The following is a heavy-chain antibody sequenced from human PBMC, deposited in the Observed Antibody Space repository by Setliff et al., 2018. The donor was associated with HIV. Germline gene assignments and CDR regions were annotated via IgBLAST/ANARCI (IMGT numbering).Heavy chain of an antibody. CDR3: AKTSPKDGYSSDF. D-gene: IGHD4-4*01. CDR2: ISAHNGHT. Sequence: ASVKVSCKASGYRFTGYAISWVRHAPGQGLEWMGWISAHNGHTNYAQKFQDRVTMTTDTSTNTAYMELSSLGSDDTAVYYCAKTSPKDGYSSDFWGQGTPVTV. V-gene: IGHV1-18*01. J-gene: IGHJ4*02. CDR1: GYRFTGYA.